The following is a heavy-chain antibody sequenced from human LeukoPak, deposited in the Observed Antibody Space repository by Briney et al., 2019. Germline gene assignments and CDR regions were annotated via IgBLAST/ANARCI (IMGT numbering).Heavy chain of an antibody. V-gene: IGHV1-2*02. J-gene: IGHJ4*02. Sequence: ASVKVSCKASGYTFTGYYMHWVRQAPGQGLEWMGWINPNSGGTNYAQKFQGRVTMTEDTSTDTAYMELSSLRSEDTAVYYCATAVEMATIGGLGYWGQGTLVTVSS. D-gene: IGHD5-24*01. CDR3: ATAVEMATIGGLGY. CDR1: GYTFTGYY. CDR2: INPNSGGT.